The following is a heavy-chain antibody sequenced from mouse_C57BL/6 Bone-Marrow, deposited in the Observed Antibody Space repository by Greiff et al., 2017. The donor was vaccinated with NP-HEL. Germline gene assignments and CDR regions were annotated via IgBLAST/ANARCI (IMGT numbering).Heavy chain of an antibody. D-gene: IGHD3-2*02. CDR1: GFTFSSYA. J-gene: IGHJ3*01. CDR3: ARDQAQATAY. V-gene: IGHV5-4*01. Sequence: EVKLQESGGGLVKPGGSLKLSCAASGFTFSSYAMSWVRQTPEKRLEWVATISDGGSYTYYPDNVKGRFTISRDNAKNNLYLQMSHLKSEDTAMYYCARDQAQATAYWGQGTLVTVSA. CDR2: ISDGGSYT.